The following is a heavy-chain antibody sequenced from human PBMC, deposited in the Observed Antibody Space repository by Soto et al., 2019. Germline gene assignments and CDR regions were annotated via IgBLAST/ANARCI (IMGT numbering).Heavy chain of an antibody. CDR1: GGSIMSSSSY. Sequence: QLQLQESGPGLVKPSETLSLTCTVSGGSIMSSSSYWDWIRQPPGKGLEWIGSIYYSGSTYYNPSLKSRVIISMDKSKNQFSLNVSSVTAADTAVYYCARRRGVVQDGMDVWGQGPTVIVSS. CDR3: ARRRGVVQDGMDV. J-gene: IGHJ6*02. CDR2: IYYSGST. V-gene: IGHV4-39*01. D-gene: IGHD3-3*01.